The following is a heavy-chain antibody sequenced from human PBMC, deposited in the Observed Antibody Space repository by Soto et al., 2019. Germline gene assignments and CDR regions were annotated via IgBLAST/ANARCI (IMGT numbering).Heavy chain of an antibody. Sequence: PAGSLRLSCAASGFTFRNYYLMWVRQAPGKGLEWVGNIKPDGSERHYVDSVKGRFTISRDNSKNTLYLQMNSLRAEDTAVYYCAKDQGSSWYEIDYWGQGTLVTVSS. CDR1: GFTFRNYY. CDR2: IKPDGSER. J-gene: IGHJ4*02. CDR3: AKDQGSSWYEIDY. V-gene: IGHV3-7*03. D-gene: IGHD6-13*01.